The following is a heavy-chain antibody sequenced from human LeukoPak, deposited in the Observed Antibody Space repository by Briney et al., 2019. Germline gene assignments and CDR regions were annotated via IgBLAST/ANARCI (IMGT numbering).Heavy chain of an antibody. Sequence: PVKVSCTASGGTFSSYAFSWVRQAPGKGLEWMGGIIPIFRTANYAQKLQGKVTITADKSTSTAYMELSSLRAEDTAVYYCARRFGDARSNWFVPWGQGALVTVS. J-gene: IGHJ5*02. V-gene: IGHV1-69*06. CDR1: GGTFSSYA. CDR2: IIPIFRTA. CDR3: ARRFGDARSNWFVP. D-gene: IGHD3-10*01.